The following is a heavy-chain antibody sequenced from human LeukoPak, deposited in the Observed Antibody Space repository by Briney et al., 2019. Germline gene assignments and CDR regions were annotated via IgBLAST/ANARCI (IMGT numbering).Heavy chain of an antibody. D-gene: IGHD4-17*01. V-gene: IGHV4-59*08. CDR2: IYYSGST. Sequence: SETLSLTCTVSGGSISSYYWSWIRQPPGKGLEWIGDIYYSGSTNYNPSLKSRVTISVDTSKNQFSLKLSSVTAADTAVYYCARSRYGDYGLSDYWGQGTLVTVSS. J-gene: IGHJ4*02. CDR1: GGSISSYY. CDR3: ARSRYGDYGLSDY.